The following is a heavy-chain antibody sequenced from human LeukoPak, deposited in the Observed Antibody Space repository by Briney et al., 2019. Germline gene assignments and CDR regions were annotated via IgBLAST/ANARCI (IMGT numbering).Heavy chain of an antibody. CDR3: ARSADRSGFPYY. V-gene: IGHV3-23*01. J-gene: IGHJ4*02. CDR2: ISSSGGST. CDR1: GFIFSSHA. D-gene: IGHD3-22*01. Sequence: WGSLSLSCPASGFIFSSHAMSWVRPAPGKGLDWVSGISSSGGSTYYADSTKGRFTTYRDNSKNTLYLKMNSLRAEDTAVYYCARSADRSGFPYYWGQGTLVTVSS.